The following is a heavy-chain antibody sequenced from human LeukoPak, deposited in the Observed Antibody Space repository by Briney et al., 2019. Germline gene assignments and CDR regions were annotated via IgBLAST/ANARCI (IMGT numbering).Heavy chain of an antibody. CDR2: MNPNTGNT. Sequence: GASVKVSCKASGYTFTNYDINWVRQTTGQGLEWMGWMNPNTGNTVYAQKFQGRFTMTRNTSTSTAYMELSSVTAADTAVYYCARISHDSSGYYPFSNYYYYMDVWGKGTTVTISS. CDR1: GYTFTNYD. CDR3: ARISHDSSGYYPFSNYYYYMDV. V-gene: IGHV1-8*02. J-gene: IGHJ6*03. D-gene: IGHD3-22*01.